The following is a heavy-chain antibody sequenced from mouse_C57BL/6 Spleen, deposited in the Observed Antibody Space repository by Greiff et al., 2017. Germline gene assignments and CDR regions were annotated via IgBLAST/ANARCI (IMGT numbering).Heavy chain of an antibody. V-gene: IGHV1-50*01. CDR1: GYTFTSYW. D-gene: IGHD1-1*01. CDR2: IDPSDSYT. J-gene: IGHJ3*01. CDR3: ARRGGSSYVGFAY. Sequence: VQLQQPGAELVKPGASVKLSCKASGYTFTSYWMQWVKQRPGQGLEWIGEIDPSDSYTNYNQKFKGKATLTVDTSSSTAYMQLSSLTSEDSAVYYCARRGGSSYVGFAYWGQGTLVTVSA.